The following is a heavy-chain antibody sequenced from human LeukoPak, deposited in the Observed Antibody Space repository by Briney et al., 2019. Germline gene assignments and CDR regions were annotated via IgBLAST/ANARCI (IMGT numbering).Heavy chain of an antibody. J-gene: IGHJ6*03. CDR2: INPNSGGT. V-gene: IGHV1-2*02. Sequence: GASVKVSCKASGYTFTGYYMHWVRQAPGQGLEWMGWINPNSGGTNYAQKFQGRATMTRDTSISTAYMELSRLRSDDTAVYYCARFNEGYYYMDVWGKGTTVTVSS. CDR3: ARFNEGYYYMDV. D-gene: IGHD1-1*01. CDR1: GYTFTGYY.